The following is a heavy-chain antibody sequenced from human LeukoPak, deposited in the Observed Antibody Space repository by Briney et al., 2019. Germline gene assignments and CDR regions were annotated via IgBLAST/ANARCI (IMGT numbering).Heavy chain of an antibody. J-gene: IGHJ4*02. CDR3: ARDEDIVVVPAAILGY. V-gene: IGHV3-30-3*01. CDR1: GFTFSSYA. Sequence: GGSLRLSCAASGFTFSSYAMHWVRQAPGKGLEWVAVISYDGSNKYYADSVKGRFTISRDNSKNTLYLQMSSLRAEDTAVYYCARDEDIVVVPAAILGYWGQGTLVTVSS. D-gene: IGHD2-2*02. CDR2: ISYDGSNK.